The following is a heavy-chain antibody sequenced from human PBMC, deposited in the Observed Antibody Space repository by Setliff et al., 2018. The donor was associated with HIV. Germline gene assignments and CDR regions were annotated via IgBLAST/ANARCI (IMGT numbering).Heavy chain of an antibody. Sequence: GASVKVSCKASGYTFTSYAMNWVRQAPGQGLEWMGWINPTTGNPTYARGFTGRFVFSWDTSVSTAYLQISSLQAEDTAVYYCARSRLFFGVVTFDYWGQGTLVTV. CDR1: GYTFTSYA. D-gene: IGHD3-3*01. J-gene: IGHJ4*02. CDR3: ARSRLFFGVVTFDY. CDR2: INPTTGNP. V-gene: IGHV7-4-1*02.